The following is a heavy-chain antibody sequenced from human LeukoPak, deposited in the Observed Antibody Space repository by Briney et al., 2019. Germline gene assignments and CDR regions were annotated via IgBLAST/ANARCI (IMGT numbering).Heavy chain of an antibody. V-gene: IGHV1-3*01. D-gene: IGHD2-2*01. J-gene: IGHJ6*04. CDR3: ARDGDIVVVPAATYYYYYGMDV. CDR2: INAGNGNT. Sequence: ASAKVSCKASGYTFTSYAMHWVREAPGQRLEWMGWINAGNGNTKYSQKFQGRVTITRDTSASTAYMELSSLRSEDTAVYYCARDGDIVVVPAATYYYYYGMDVWGKGTTVTVSS. CDR1: GYTFTSYA.